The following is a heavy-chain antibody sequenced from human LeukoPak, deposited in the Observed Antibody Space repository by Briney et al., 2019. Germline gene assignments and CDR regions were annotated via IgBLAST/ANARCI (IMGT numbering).Heavy chain of an antibody. Sequence: PGGSLRLSCEVSGFDFTSYVMTWVRQAPGKGLEWVSSITAGSSYLDYTPSVEGRFTISRDNSKNSLFLHMNSLRAEDTALYYCARVGVSATNTPAFDYWGQGTLVTVSS. D-gene: IGHD2-15*01. CDR1: GFDFTSYV. CDR3: ARVGVSATNTPAFDY. J-gene: IGHJ4*02. V-gene: IGHV3-21*01. CDR2: ITAGSSYL.